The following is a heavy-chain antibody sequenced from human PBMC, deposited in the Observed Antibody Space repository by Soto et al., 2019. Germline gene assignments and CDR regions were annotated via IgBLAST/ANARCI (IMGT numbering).Heavy chain of an antibody. J-gene: IGHJ4*02. D-gene: IGHD6-13*01. CDR3: VRVAGSASWYETDS. V-gene: IGHV4-38-2*01. CDR2: TYYGASS. Sequence: SETLSLTCAVSGYSTSSGYYWGWIRQPPGKGLEWLGTTYYGASSYYNPSLRSRITILLDASTNQLSLKLSSVTAADTAVYFCVRVAGSASWYETDSWGQGILVTVSS. CDR1: GYSTSSGYY.